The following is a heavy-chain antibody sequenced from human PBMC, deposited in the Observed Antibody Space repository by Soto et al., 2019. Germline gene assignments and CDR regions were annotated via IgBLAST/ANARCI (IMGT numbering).Heavy chain of an antibody. Sequence: GESLKISCKASGYSFTNYLIGWVRQMPGKGLEWMGIIYPSDSDTRYSPSFEGQVTISADKSISTAYLQWSSLKASDTAMYYCARGYDYVWGTYRPPPSFFDYWGQGSLVTVS. V-gene: IGHV5-51*01. D-gene: IGHD3-16*02. CDR1: GYSFTNYL. CDR2: IYPSDSDT. J-gene: IGHJ4*02. CDR3: ARGYDYVWGTYRPPPSFFDY.